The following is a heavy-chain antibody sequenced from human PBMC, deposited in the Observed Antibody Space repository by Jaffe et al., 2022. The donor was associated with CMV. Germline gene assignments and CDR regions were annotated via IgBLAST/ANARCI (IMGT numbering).Heavy chain of an antibody. CDR3: ASRYCSTTTCSWLFDP. CDR2: IKEDGSEK. D-gene: IGHD2-2*01. V-gene: IGHV3-7*03. J-gene: IGHJ5*02. CDR1: GFSFSNFW. Sequence: EVQLVESGGGLVQPGGSLRLSCAASGFSFSNFWMSWVRQAPGKGLEWVANIKEDGSEKYYVDSVKGRFTISRDNAKNSLYLQVSSLRAEDTALYYCASRYCSTTTCSWLFDPWGQGTLVTVSS.